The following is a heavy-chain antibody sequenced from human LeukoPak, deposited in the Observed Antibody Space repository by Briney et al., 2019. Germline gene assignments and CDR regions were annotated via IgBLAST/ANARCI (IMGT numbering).Heavy chain of an antibody. D-gene: IGHD2-15*01. V-gene: IGHV3-23*01. CDR1: GFTFSSYA. CDR3: ATDRFCSAGNCYSRPTATTRFDY. J-gene: IGHJ4*02. Sequence: PGGSLRLSCAASGFTFSSYAMSWVRQAPGKGLEWVSAISGSVGSTYYADSVKGRFTISRDNSKDTLFLQINSLRAEDTALYYCATDRFCSAGNCYSRPTATTRFDYWGQGTLVTVSS. CDR2: ISGSVGST.